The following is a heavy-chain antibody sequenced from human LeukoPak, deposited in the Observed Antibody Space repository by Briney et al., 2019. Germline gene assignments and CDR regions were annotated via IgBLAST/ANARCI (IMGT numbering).Heavy chain of an antibody. D-gene: IGHD6-13*01. CDR2: IYYGGGT. J-gene: IGHJ4*02. V-gene: IGHV4-39*01. CDR1: GASFSSSTYY. Sequence: PSETLSLTCTVSGASFSSSTYYWGWIRQPPRKGLEWIGSIYYGGGTYYNPSLKSRVTMSVDTSKKQFSLKLSSVTAADTAVYYCARHAGGIAAAGTRPFDYWGQGTLVTVSS. CDR3: ARHAGGIAAAGTRPFDY.